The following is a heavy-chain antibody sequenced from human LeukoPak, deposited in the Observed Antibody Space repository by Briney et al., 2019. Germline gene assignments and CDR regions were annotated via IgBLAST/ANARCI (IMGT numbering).Heavy chain of an antibody. CDR1: GFTFNNFG. D-gene: IGHD6-19*01. CDR3: ARAYSSGWYDVYFDY. V-gene: IGHV3-66*01. J-gene: IGHJ4*02. Sequence: PGGSLRLSCEASGFTFNNFGMHWVRQAPGKGLEWVSVIYSGGSTYYADSVKGRFTISRDNSKNTLYLQMNGLRVEDTAVYYCARAYSSGWYDVYFDYWGQGTLVTVSS. CDR2: IYSGGST.